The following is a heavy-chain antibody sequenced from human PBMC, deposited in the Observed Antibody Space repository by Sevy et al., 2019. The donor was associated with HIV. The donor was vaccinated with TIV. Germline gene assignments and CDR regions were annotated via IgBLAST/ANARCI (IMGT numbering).Heavy chain of an antibody. D-gene: IGHD6-13*01. CDR1: GFTFSDFH. Sequence: GGSLRLSCAASGFTFSDFHMSWIRQAPGRGLEWLSYISGSGHTIYYTDSVKGRFTISRDNAKNSLYLQTNSLRAEDTAVYYCAGATAATDKENYFDYWGQGALVTVSS. CDR3: AGATAATDKENYFDY. CDR2: ISGSGHTI. V-gene: IGHV3-11*01. J-gene: IGHJ4*02.